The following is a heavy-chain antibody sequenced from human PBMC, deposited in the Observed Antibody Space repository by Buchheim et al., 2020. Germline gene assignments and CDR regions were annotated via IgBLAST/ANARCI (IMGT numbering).Heavy chain of an antibody. Sequence: QVQLQESGPGLVKPSETLSLTCTVSGGSISSYYWSWIRQPPGKGLEWIGYIYYSGSTNYNPSLKSRVTISVDTSKNQFSLKLSSVTAADTAVYYCARNSGSYYGVYGMDVWGQGTT. J-gene: IGHJ6*02. D-gene: IGHD1-26*01. CDR2: IYYSGST. V-gene: IGHV4-59*08. CDR3: ARNSGSYYGVYGMDV. CDR1: GGSISSYY.